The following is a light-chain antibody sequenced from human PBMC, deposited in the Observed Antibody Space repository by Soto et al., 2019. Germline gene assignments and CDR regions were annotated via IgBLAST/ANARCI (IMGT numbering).Light chain of an antibody. CDR3: SSYVGSTNLRV. CDR2: EVS. Sequence: QSVLNQPPSASGSPGQSVTISCTGTSSDVGGYNFVSWYQQHPGKAPKLMIYEVSKRPSGVPDRFSASKSGNTASLTVSGLQADDEADYYCSSYVGSTNLRVSGTGTKLTVL. V-gene: IGLV2-8*01. CDR1: SSDVGGYNF. J-gene: IGLJ1*01.